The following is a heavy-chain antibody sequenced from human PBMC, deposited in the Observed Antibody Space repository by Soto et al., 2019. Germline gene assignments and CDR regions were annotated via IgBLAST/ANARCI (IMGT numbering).Heavy chain of an antibody. D-gene: IGHD3-9*01. V-gene: IGHV3-30-3*01. CDR1: GFTVSSYA. CDR2: ISYDGSNK. J-gene: IGHJ4*02. Sequence: QVQLVESGGGVVQPGRSLRLSCAASGFTVSSYAMHWVRHAPGKGLEWVAVISYDGSNKYYADSVKGRFTISRDNSKNTLYLQMNSLRAEDTAVYYCARDLGYFDWLFDSWGQGTLVTVSS. CDR3: ARDLGYFDWLFDS.